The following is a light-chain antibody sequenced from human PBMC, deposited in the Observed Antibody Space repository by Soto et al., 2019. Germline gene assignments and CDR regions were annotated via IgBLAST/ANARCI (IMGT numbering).Light chain of an antibody. Sequence: DLQMTQSPSSLSASVGDRVTITCQASQGIRNYLNWYQQKPGKAPKLLIYDASNLETGVPSRFSGSGSGTDFTFTISSLQPEDIATYYCQHFDSLPYTFGQGTKLEIK. CDR3: QHFDSLPYT. CDR2: DAS. CDR1: QGIRNY. J-gene: IGKJ2*01. V-gene: IGKV1-33*01.